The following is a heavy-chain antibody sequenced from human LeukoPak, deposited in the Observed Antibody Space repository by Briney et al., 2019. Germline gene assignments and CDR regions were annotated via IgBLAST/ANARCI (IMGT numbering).Heavy chain of an antibody. Sequence: GASVKVSCKASGYTFTGYYMHWVRQAPGQGLEWMGWINPNSGGTNYAQKFQGRVTMTRDTTTSTAYMELSRLRFDDTAVYYCARSPDILTGENFNYWGQGTLVTVSS. J-gene: IGHJ4*02. CDR2: INPNSGGT. CDR1: GYTFTGYY. V-gene: IGHV1-2*02. D-gene: IGHD3-9*01. CDR3: ARSPDILTGENFNY.